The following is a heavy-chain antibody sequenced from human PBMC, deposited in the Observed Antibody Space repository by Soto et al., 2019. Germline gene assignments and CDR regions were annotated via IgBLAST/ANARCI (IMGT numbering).Heavy chain of an antibody. CDR3: ARSIWVEGCGPLDS. D-gene: IGHD3-16*01. J-gene: IGHJ5*01. CDR2: IHFSGTT. Sequence: QVLLQVSGPGLVKPSETLSLTCTVSGDSITTRFWSWIRQPPGMGLEWLGYIHFSGTTKFHPSLKSRVTMSVDTSNRQFSLRLTSVTAADTAVYYCARSIWVEGCGPLDSWGQGTLVTVSS. CDR1: GDSITTRF. V-gene: IGHV4-59*11.